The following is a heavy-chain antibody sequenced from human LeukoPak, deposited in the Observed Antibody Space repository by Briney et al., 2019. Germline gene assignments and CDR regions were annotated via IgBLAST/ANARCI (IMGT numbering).Heavy chain of an antibody. CDR3: VRADGNYGYVFDF. CDR1: GFTLSSHG. D-gene: IGHD5-18*01. V-gene: IGHV3-21*01. CDR2: ISSSSSYI. Sequence: GGSLRLSCAASGFTLSSHGMNWVRQAPGKGLEWVSSISSSSSYIYYADSVKGRFTVSRDNAKNSLSLQMNSLRAEDTSVYYCVRADGNYGYVFDFWGQGTPVTVS. J-gene: IGHJ4*02.